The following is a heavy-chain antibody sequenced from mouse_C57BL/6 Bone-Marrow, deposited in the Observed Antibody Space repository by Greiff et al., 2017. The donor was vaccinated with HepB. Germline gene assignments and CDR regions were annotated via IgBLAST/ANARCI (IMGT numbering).Heavy chain of an antibody. CDR1: GFTFSSYA. D-gene: IGHD1-1*01. CDR3: AREDYYGSSHWYFDV. J-gene: IGHJ1*03. V-gene: IGHV5-4*01. Sequence: EVQGVESGGGLVKPGGSLKLSCAASGFTFSSYAMSWVRQTPEKRLEWVATISDGGSYTYYPDNVKGRFTISRDNAKNNLYLQMSHLKSEDTAMYYCAREDYYGSSHWYFDVWGTGTTVTVSS. CDR2: ISDGGSYT.